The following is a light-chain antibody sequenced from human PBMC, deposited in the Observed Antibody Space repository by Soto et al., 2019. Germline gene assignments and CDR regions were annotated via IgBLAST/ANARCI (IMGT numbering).Light chain of an antibody. CDR3: QQSYTTPT. Sequence: DIQMTQSPSSLSASVGDRVTITCRASQSIGKYLIWYQQKPGKAPKLLIYAASSLQSGVPSRFSGSGSGTDFTLTISSLQPEDFATYYCQQSYTTPTFGQGTKVAIK. CDR2: AAS. J-gene: IGKJ1*01. CDR1: QSIGKY. V-gene: IGKV1-39*01.